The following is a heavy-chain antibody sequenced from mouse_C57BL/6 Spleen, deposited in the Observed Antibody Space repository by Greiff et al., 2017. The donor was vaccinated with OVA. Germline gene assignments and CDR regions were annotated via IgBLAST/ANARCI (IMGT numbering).Heavy chain of an antibody. D-gene: IGHD2-4*01. CDR1: GYAFTNYL. CDR2: INPGSGGT. Sequence: QVQLQQSGAELVRPGTSVKVSCKASGYAFTNYLIEWVKQRPGQGLEWIGVINPGSGGTNYNEKFKGKATLTADKSSSTAYMQLSSLTSEDSAVYFCARDGYDYGGAMDYWGQGTSVTVSS. CDR3: ARDGYDYGGAMDY. J-gene: IGHJ4*01. V-gene: IGHV1-54*01.